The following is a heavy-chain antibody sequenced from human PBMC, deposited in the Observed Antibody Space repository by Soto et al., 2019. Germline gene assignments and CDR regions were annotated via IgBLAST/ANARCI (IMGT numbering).Heavy chain of an antibody. CDR1: GYTFTGYY. V-gene: IGHV1-2*04. Sequence: ASVKVSCEASGYTFTGYYIHWVRQAPGQGLEWMGWINPNSGGTKYAQKFQGWVTMTRDTSISTAYMELSRLRSDDTAVYYCARESRETTAYYYYYGMDVWGQGPTMTVYS. D-gene: IGHD4-17*01. J-gene: IGHJ6*02. CDR2: INPNSGGT. CDR3: ARESRETTAYYYYYGMDV.